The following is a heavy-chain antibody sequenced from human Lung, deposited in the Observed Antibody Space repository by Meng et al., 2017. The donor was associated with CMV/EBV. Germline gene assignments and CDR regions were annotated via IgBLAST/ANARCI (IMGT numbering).Heavy chain of an antibody. CDR1: GGSFSGYD. V-gene: IGHV4-34*01. J-gene: IGHJ4*03. Sequence: SKTLSLTCPALGGSFSGYDWSWIRQSPGKGLEWSGEINHRGSTNYNPSLKSRLTISVDTSKNKFSLKLNSVTAADTAVYYGARGSTSVTMRVVVITGCSGAYDSWGQGTRVTCAS. CDR2: INHRGST. D-gene: IGHD3-22*01. CDR3: ARGSTSVTMRVVVITGCSGAYDS.